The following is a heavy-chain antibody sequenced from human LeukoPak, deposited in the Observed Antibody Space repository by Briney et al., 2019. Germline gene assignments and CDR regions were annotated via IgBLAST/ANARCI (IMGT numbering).Heavy chain of an antibody. Sequence: PGRSLRLSCAASGFTFSSYAMHWVRQAPGEGLEGGAVISYDGGNKYYADSVKGGVTISRDNSKNTLYLQRNSLRAEDPAVYYCARDVQHHDDYGDSNWFDPWGQGPLVTVSS. CDR2: ISYDGGNK. CDR3: ARDVQHHDDYGDSNWFDP. V-gene: IGHV3-30*01. D-gene: IGHD4-17*01. J-gene: IGHJ5*02. CDR1: GFTFSSYA.